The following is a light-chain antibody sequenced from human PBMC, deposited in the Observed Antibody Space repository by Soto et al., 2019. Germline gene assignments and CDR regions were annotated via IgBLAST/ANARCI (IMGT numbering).Light chain of an antibody. CDR1: QSVSNY. CDR3: QQRRNLPYT. CDR2: DTT. Sequence: ETLLTQSQGTLSLSPGERATLSCRASQSVSNYLAWFQQKPGQAPRLLIFDTTNRAPGTPARFSGSGSVTDFTLTISSLEPEDFAVYYCQQRRNLPYTFGQGTKLEIK. J-gene: IGKJ2*01. V-gene: IGKV3-11*01.